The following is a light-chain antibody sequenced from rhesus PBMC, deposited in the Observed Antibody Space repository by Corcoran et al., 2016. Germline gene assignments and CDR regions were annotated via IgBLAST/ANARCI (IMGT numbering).Light chain of an antibody. CDR1: PRVSTRY. J-gene: IGKJ3*01. CDR2: STS. Sequence: EIVLTQSPTSMAVSQGERVTISCTASPRVSTRYLHWYQQKPGFPPRLLVYSTSSLASGVPARFSGSGAWTSYTLTISGMEAEDAAYSYCRQGNSIPFTFGPGTKLYI. V-gene: IGKV3-24*01. CDR3: RQGNSIPFT.